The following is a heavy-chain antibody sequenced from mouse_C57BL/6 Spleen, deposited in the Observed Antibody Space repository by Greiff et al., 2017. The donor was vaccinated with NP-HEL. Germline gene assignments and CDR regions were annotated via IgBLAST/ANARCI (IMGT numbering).Heavy chain of an antibody. CDR1: GYTFTDHT. D-gene: IGHD1-1*01. Sequence: VHLVESDAELVKPGASVKISCKASGYTFTDHTIHWMKQRPEQGLEWIGYIYPTDGSTKYNEKFKGKATLTVDKSSSTAYMQRNSLTYEDTAVYFSASRSSFDYWGQGTTLTVSS. J-gene: IGHJ2*01. CDR3: ASRSSFDY. V-gene: IGHV1-78*01. CDR2: IYPTDGST.